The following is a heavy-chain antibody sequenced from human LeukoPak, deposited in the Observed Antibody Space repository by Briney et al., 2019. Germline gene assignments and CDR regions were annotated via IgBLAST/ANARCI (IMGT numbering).Heavy chain of an antibody. CDR3: ASPYCGGDCYSVGAFDI. J-gene: IGHJ3*02. V-gene: IGHV1-69*13. Sequence: SVKVSCKASGGTFSSYAISWVRQAPGQGLEWMGGIIPIFGTANYAQKFQGRVTITADESTSTAYMELSSLRSEDTAVYYCASPYCGGDCYSVGAFDIWGQGTMVTVSS. D-gene: IGHD2-21*02. CDR1: GGTFSSYA. CDR2: IIPIFGTA.